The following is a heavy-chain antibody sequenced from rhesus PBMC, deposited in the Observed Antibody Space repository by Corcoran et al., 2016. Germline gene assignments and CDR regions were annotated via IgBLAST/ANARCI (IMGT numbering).Heavy chain of an antibody. Sequence: QVQLQESGPGLVKPSETLSLTCAVSGYSISSGYYWGWIRKPPGKGLEYIGYISGSSGSTYYNPSFKSRVTISKDTSKNQFSLKLSSVTAADTAVYYCARLRSGSSPDYWGQGVLVTVSS. CDR1: GYSISSGYY. D-gene: IGHD6-25*01. CDR3: ARLRSGSSPDY. CDR2: ISGSSGST. V-gene: IGHV4-99*01. J-gene: IGHJ4*01.